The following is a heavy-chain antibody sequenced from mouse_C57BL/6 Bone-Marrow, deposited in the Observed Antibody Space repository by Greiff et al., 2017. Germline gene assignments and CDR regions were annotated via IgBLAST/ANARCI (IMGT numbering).Heavy chain of an antibody. Sequence: EVQLMESGGGLVKPGGSLKLSCAASGFTFSSYTMSWVRQTPEKRLEWVATISGGGGNTYYPDSVKGRFTISRDNAKNTLYLQMSSLRSEDTALDYCARGYYYGSSLYFDYWGQGTTLTVSS. D-gene: IGHD1-1*01. CDR1: GFTFSSYT. V-gene: IGHV5-9*01. CDR3: ARGYYYGSSLYFDY. J-gene: IGHJ2*01. CDR2: ISGGGGNT.